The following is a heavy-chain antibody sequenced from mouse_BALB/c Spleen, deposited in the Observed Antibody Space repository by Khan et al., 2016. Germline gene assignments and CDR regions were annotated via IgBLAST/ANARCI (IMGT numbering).Heavy chain of an antibody. D-gene: IGHD2-10*02. J-gene: IGHJ2*01. Sequence: QVQLQQPGAELVKPGASVKMSCKASGYTFTSYNMHWVKQTPGQGLEWIGAIYPGNGDTSYNQKFKGKATLTADKSSSTAYMQLKSLTSEDSAGNYCAREGYGNYVDYWGQGTTLTVSS. V-gene: IGHV1-12*01. CDR2: IYPGNGDT. CDR1: GYTFTSYN. CDR3: AREGYGNYVDY.